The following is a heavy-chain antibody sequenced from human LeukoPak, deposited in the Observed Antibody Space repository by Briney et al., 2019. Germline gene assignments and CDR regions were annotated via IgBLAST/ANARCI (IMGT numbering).Heavy chain of an antibody. Sequence: TGGSLTLSCAASGFTFSSYEMNWVRQAPGKGLEWVSYISSSGSTIYYADSVKGRFTISRDNAKNSLYLQMNSLRAEDTAVYYCARIRQRSSWDNYYYYYGMDVWGKGTTVTVSS. CDR1: GFTFSSYE. J-gene: IGHJ6*04. CDR2: ISSSGSTI. CDR3: ARIRQRSSWDNYYYYYGMDV. V-gene: IGHV3-48*03. D-gene: IGHD6-13*01.